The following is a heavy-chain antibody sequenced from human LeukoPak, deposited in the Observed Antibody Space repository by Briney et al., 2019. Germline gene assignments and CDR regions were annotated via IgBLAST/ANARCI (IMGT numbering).Heavy chain of an antibody. CDR1: GFTFSDYY. CDR3: ARDQVAAAGWFDP. CDR2: ISSSSSYT. Sequence: GGSLRLSCAASGFTFSDYYMSWIRQAPGKGLEWVSYISSSSSYTNYADSVKGRFTISRDNAKNSLYLQMNSLRAEDTAVYNCARDQVAAAGWFDPWGQGTLVTVSS. V-gene: IGHV3-11*05. D-gene: IGHD6-13*01. J-gene: IGHJ5*02.